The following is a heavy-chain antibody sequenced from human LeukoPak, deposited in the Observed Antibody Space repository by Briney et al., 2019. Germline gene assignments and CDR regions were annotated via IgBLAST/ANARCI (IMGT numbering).Heavy chain of an antibody. CDR3: ARDRNYYFDY. D-gene: IGHD1-7*01. CDR2: IWADGTRE. V-gene: IGHV3-33*01. J-gene: IGHJ4*02. CDR1: GFSFGIYG. Sequence: GGSLRLSCAASGFSFGIYGMRWVRQAPGRGLEWVAFIWADGTREFYADSVRGRFPVSRDNANNTLYLHMTSLRADDTALYYCARDRNYYFDYCGQETLLSVSS.